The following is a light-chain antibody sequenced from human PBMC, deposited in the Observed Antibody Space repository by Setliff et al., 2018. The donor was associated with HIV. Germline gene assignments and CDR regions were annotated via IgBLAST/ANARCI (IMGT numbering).Light chain of an antibody. Sequence: QSVLTQPPSASGSPGQSVTISCTGTSSDVGNFNYVSWYQQHPGKAPKLMIYQATKRPSGVSNRFSGSKSGNTASLAISGLQAEDEADYYCCSNTGSNTYVFGTGTKVTVL. CDR1: SSDVGNFNY. V-gene: IGLV2-8*01. CDR3: CSNTGSNTYV. J-gene: IGLJ1*01. CDR2: QAT.